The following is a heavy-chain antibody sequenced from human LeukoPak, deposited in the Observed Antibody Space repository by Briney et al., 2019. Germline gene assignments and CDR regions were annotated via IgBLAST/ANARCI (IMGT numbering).Heavy chain of an antibody. V-gene: IGHV4-59*08. CDR3: ARRARENWYFDL. CDR2: IYYTGST. Sequence: SETLSLTCTVSGGSISNYYWSWIRQPPGKGLDWIGYIYYTGSTNSNPSLKSRVTISADTPKNQFSLKMSSVTAADTAVYYCARRARENWYFDLWGRGTLVTVSS. J-gene: IGHJ2*01. CDR1: GGSISNYY.